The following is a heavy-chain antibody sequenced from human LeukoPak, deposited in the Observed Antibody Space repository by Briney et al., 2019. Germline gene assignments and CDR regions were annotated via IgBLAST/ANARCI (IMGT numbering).Heavy chain of an antibody. CDR3: ARDMGYCSGGSCYLYYFDY. Sequence: GGSLRLSCAASGFTFSSYSMNWVRQAPGKGLEWVSSISSSSSYIYYADSVKGRFTISRDNAKDSLYLQMNSLRAEDTAVYYCARDMGYCSGGSCYLYYFDYWGQGTLVTVSS. V-gene: IGHV3-21*01. D-gene: IGHD2-15*01. CDR2: ISSSSSYI. J-gene: IGHJ4*02. CDR1: GFTFSSYS.